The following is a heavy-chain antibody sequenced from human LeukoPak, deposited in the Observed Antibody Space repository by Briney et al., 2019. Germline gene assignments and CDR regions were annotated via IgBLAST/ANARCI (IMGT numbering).Heavy chain of an antibody. V-gene: IGHV4-59*08. CDR3: ARHGRGFDY. D-gene: IGHD1-1*01. CDR1: GDSISSHP. J-gene: IGHJ4*02. Sequence: PSETLSLTCDVSGDSISSHPWSWIRQPPGKGLEWIGYIYYSGSTNYNPSLKSRVSISADTSKNQFSLKLSSVTAADTAIFYCARHGRGFDYWGQGTLVTVSS. CDR2: IYYSGST.